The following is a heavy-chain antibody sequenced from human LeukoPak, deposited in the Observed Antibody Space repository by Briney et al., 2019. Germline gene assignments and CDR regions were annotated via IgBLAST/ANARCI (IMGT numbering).Heavy chain of an antibody. Sequence: QPGGSLSLSYAASGFTFSNYWMSWVRQAPGKGLEWVANIKEDGSEKYYVDSVKGRFTISRDNARNSLYLQMNSLRAEDTAVYYCASGRQLGYWGQGTLVTVSS. CDR1: GFTFSNYW. CDR2: IKEDGSEK. V-gene: IGHV3-7*01. CDR3: ASGRQLGY. J-gene: IGHJ4*02. D-gene: IGHD6-13*01.